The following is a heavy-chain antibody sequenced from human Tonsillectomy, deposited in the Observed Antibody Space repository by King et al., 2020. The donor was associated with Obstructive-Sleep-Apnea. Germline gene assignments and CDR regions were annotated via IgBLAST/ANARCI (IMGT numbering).Heavy chain of an antibody. V-gene: IGHV3-23*04. CDR2: LSSIGRST. Sequence: QLVQAGGDLVQPGGSLRLSCAASGVTFTKSAMSWGLEAPGNGLECVSTLSSIGRSTYYADSVKGQFTISRDNSKTTLFLQKNSLRAEDTAVYFCAKEVTVYFDHWGQGTLVTVSS. J-gene: IGHJ4*02. D-gene: IGHD2-21*02. CDR3: AKEVTVYFDH. CDR1: GVTFTKSA.